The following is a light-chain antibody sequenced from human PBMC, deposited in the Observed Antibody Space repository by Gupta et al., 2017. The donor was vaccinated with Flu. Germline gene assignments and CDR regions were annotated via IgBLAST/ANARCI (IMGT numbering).Light chain of an antibody. CDR3: QQSEDYPLT. J-gene: IGKJ4*01. V-gene: IGKV1D-12*01. CDR1: QDVRSW. CDR2: TVS. Sequence: SLSLASVGDRVNIACGASQDVRSWLVWYQQKPGKAPQLLIHTVSKLRSGVPSRFSGSGSGTDFTLTINSLQPEDFATYYCQQSEDYPLTLGRGTRVEI.